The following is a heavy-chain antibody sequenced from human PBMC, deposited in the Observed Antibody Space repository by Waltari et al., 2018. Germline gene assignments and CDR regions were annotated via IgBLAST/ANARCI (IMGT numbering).Heavy chain of an antibody. D-gene: IGHD3-9*01. J-gene: IGHJ6*04. Sequence: EEQLLQSGGGLVQPGGSLRLSCAGSGFTFSSYSMVWVRQAPGRRLQWVSAISGSGTGTYYADSVKGRFTISRDNFMKTLYLQMNSLSADDTAVYYCATFPGAETFDMWGKGTTVTISS. CDR1: GFTFSSYS. V-gene: IGHV3-23*01. CDR3: ATFPGAETFDM. CDR2: ISGSGTGT.